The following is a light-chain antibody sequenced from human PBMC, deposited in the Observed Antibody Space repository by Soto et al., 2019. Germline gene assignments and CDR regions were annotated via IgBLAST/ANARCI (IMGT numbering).Light chain of an antibody. V-gene: IGLV1-44*01. CDR3: ATWDDRLNGYV. Sequence: QSVLTPAPSASGTPGQRATISCSGSNSNLGINTVQWYQHLPGTAPNLLIYGNNQRPSGVPERFSGSTSGTSASLAISGLRSEDESDYYCATWDDRLNGYVFGNGTKGTVL. CDR2: GNN. CDR1: NSNLGINT. J-gene: IGLJ1*01.